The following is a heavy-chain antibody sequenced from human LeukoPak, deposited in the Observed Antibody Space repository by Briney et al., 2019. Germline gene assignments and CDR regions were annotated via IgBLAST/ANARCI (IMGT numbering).Heavy chain of an antibody. D-gene: IGHD2-15*01. CDR2: IKQDGREK. CDR1: GFTFSSYW. V-gene: IGHV3-7*01. Sequence: PGGSLRLSCAPSGFTFSSYWMSWVRQAPGKGLEWVANIKQDGREKYYVDSVKGRFTISRDNAKNSLYLQMNSLRAEDTAVYYCARGGGWGTYCSGGSCYTYWGQGTLVTVSS. J-gene: IGHJ4*02. CDR3: ARGGGWGTYCSGGSCYTY.